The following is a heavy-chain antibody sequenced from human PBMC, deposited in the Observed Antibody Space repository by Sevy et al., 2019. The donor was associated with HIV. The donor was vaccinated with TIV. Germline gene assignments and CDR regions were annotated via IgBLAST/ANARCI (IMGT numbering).Heavy chain of an antibody. D-gene: IGHD3-22*01. V-gene: IGHV3-30*04. J-gene: IGHJ4*02. CDR3: AGEGGSSGRCGYFHY. Sequence: GESLKISCAASGIMHWVRQAPGRGLEWVAGISHDGVGKYYLDSVKGRLIVSRDNSKNKVYLEINSLGTEDTAVYYCAGEGGSSGRCGYFHYWGLGTLVTVSS. CDR2: ISHDGVGK. CDR1: GI.